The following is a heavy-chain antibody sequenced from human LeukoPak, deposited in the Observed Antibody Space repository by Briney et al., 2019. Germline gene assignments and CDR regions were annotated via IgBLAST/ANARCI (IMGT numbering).Heavy chain of an antibody. Sequence: SETLSLTCTVSGGSISSSSYYWGWIRQPPGKGLEWIGSIYYSGSTYYNPSLKSRVTISVDTSKNQFSLKLSSVTAADTAVYYCASATWEPYYYMDVWGKGTTVTVSS. CDR3: ASATWEPYYYMDV. J-gene: IGHJ6*03. CDR2: IYYSGST. V-gene: IGHV4-39*07. CDR1: GGSISSSSYY. D-gene: IGHD1-26*01.